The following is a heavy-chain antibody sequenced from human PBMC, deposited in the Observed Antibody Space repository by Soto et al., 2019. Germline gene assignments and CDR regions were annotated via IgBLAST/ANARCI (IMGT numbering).Heavy chain of an antibody. CDR2: IYYSGST. J-gene: IGHJ4*02. D-gene: IGHD2-2*01. CDR3: ARGGSSIGYCSSTRCYDRDFDY. V-gene: IGHV4-31*03. Sequence: PSETLSLTCTVSGGSISSGGYYWSWIRQHPGEGLEWIGYIYYSGSTYYNPSLKSRVTISVDTSKNQFSLKLSSVTAADTAVYYCARGGSSIGYCSSTRCYDRDFDYWGQGTLVTVSS. CDR1: GGSISSGGYY.